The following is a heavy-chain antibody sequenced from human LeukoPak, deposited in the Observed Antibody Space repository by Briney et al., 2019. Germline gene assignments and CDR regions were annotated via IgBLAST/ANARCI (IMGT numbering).Heavy chain of an antibody. CDR3: ARGVLRFLERAYNWFDP. CDR2: INPSSGST. Sequence: GSSVKVSYKASGYTFTSYYMHWVRQAPGQGLEWMGIINPSSGSTSYAQNFQGRVTMTRDTSTSTVYMELSSLRSEDTAVYYCARGVLRFLERAYNWFDPWGQGTLVTVSS. D-gene: IGHD3-3*01. J-gene: IGHJ5*02. CDR1: GYTFTSYY. V-gene: IGHV1-46*01.